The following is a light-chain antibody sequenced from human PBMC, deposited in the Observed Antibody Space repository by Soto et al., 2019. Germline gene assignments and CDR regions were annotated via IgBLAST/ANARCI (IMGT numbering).Light chain of an antibody. CDR1: QSVSSNY. Sequence: DIVLTQSPGTLSLSPGERATLSCRASQSVSSNYLAWYQQKPGQAPRLLIYGASSRATGIPDRFSGSGSGTDFTLTISRLEPEDFAVYYCQQYGSSRTWTFGQGTKVEIK. CDR3: QQYGSSRTWT. CDR2: GAS. V-gene: IGKV3-20*01. J-gene: IGKJ1*01.